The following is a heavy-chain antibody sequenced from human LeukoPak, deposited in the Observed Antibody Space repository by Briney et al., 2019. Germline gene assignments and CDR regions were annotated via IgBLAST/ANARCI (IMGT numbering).Heavy chain of an antibody. D-gene: IGHD3-10*01. V-gene: IGHV3-23*01. CDR1: GFTFSSYA. Sequence: GGSLRLSCAASGFTFSSYAMSWVRQAPGKGLEWVSGVSGSGGSTYYADSVKGRFTISRDNSKNTLYLQMNSLSAEDTAVYYCAKVGSGGSPADYFDYWGQGNLVTVSS. CDR2: VSGSGGST. J-gene: IGHJ4*02. CDR3: AKVGSGGSPADYFDY.